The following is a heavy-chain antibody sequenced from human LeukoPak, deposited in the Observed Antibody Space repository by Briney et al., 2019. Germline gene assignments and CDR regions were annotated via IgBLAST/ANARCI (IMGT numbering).Heavy chain of an antibody. Sequence: GGSLRLSCAASGFTISSNYMSWVRQAPGKGLEWVSVIYSGGTTHYADSVKGRFTISRDNSKNTLYLQMNSLRAEDTAVYYCARGYSPLWGQGTMVTVSS. CDR2: IYSGGTT. V-gene: IGHV3-53*01. J-gene: IGHJ3*01. CDR1: GFTISSNY. D-gene: IGHD5-18*01. CDR3: ARGYSPL.